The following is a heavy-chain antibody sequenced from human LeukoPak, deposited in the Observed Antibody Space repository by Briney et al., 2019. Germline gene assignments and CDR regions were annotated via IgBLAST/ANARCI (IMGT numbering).Heavy chain of an antibody. Sequence: GRSLRLSCAASGFTFSSYGMHWVRQAPGKGLEWVAVIWYDGSNKYYADSVKGRFTISRDNSKNTLYLQMNSLRAEDTAVYYCASACYYDNPLPDYWGQGTLVTVSS. CDR1: GFTFSSYG. J-gene: IGHJ4*02. D-gene: IGHD3-22*01. CDR2: IWYDGSNK. V-gene: IGHV3-33*01. CDR3: ASACYYDNPLPDY.